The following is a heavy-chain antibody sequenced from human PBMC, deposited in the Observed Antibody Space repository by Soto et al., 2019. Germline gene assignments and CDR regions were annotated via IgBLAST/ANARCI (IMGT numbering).Heavy chain of an antibody. CDR3: AREGALKPFSS. Sequence: GGSLRLSCAASGFTFSTYAMHWVRQAPGKGLEWVALISYDGTNKYYADSVRGRFTISRDNAKNSVYLQMDSLRVEDTAVYYCAREGALKPFSSWGQGALVTVSS. CDR1: GFTFSTYA. J-gene: IGHJ5*02. CDR2: ISYDGTNK. V-gene: IGHV3-30-3*01.